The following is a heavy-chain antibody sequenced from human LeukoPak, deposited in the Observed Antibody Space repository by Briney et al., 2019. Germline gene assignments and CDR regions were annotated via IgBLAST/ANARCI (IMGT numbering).Heavy chain of an antibody. CDR2: IYTSGST. V-gene: IGHV4-4*07. CDR3: ARDQRYYDSSGYYPSYWYCDL. J-gene: IGHJ2*01. CDR1: GGSISSYY. Sequence: PSETLSLTCTVSGGSISSYYWSWIRQPAGKGLEWIGRIYTSGSTNYNPSLKSRVTMSVDTSKNQFSLKLSSVTAADTAVYYCARDQRYYDSSGYYPSYWYCDLWGRGTLVTVSS. D-gene: IGHD3-22*01.